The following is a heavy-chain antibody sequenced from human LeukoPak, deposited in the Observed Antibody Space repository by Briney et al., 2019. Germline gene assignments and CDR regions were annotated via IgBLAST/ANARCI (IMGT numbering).Heavy chain of an antibody. CDR3: AKDRSSSLDSFDY. D-gene: IGHD6-6*01. J-gene: IGHJ4*02. V-gene: IGHV3-33*06. Sequence: GGSLRLSCAASGFTFSSYWMSWVRQAPGKGLEWVAVIWYDGSNKYYADSVKGRFTISRDNSKNTLYLQMNSLRAEDTAVYYCAKDRSSSLDSFDYWGQGTLVTVSS. CDR2: IWYDGSNK. CDR1: GFTFSSYW.